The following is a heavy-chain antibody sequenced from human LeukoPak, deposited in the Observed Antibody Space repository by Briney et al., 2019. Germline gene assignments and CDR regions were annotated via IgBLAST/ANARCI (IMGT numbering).Heavy chain of an antibody. D-gene: IGHD2-2*01. CDR1: GGSISSYY. V-gene: IGHV4-59*08. Sequence: SETLSLTCTVSGGSISSYYRSWIRQPPGKGLEWIGYIYYSGSTNYNPSLKSRVTISVDTSKNQFSLKLSSVTAADTAVYYCATLPGAYCSSTSCYNSDYWGQGTLVTVSS. CDR2: IYYSGST. CDR3: ATLPGAYCSSTSCYNSDY. J-gene: IGHJ4*02.